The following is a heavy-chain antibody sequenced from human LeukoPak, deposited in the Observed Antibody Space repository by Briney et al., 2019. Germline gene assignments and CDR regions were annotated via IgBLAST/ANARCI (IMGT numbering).Heavy chain of an antibody. D-gene: IGHD2-15*01. CDR1: GYTLTELS. V-gene: IGHV1-24*01. CDR2: FDPEDGET. CDR3: ATITCSGGSCYTFGY. J-gene: IGHJ4*02. Sequence: ASVTVSCTVSGYTLTELSMHWVRQAPGKGLEWMGGFDPEDGETIYAQKFQGRVTMTEDTSTDTAYMELSSLRSEDTAVHYCATITCSGGSCYTFGYWGQGTLVTVSS.